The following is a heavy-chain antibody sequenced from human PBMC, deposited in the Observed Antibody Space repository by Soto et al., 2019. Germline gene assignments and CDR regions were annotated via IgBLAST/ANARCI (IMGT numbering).Heavy chain of an antibody. Sequence: ASVKVSCKASGYTFTNYCITWGRQAPGQGLEWLGWIGAYNGNTNYTQKLQGRVTITTDTSTSTAYMELRSLRSDDTAVYYCASHMSGWANDAFDIWGQGTMVTVSS. J-gene: IGHJ3*02. V-gene: IGHV1-18*01. CDR1: GYTFTNYC. CDR2: IGAYNGNT. CDR3: ASHMSGWANDAFDI. D-gene: IGHD6-19*01.